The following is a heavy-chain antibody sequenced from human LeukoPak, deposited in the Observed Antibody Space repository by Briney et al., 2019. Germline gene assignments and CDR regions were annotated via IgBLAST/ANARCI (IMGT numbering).Heavy chain of an antibody. CDR2: IKQDGSEK. J-gene: IGHJ4*02. V-gene: IGHV3-7*01. CDR1: GFTFSSYW. CDR3: ATGGGFYYSH. D-gene: IGHD3-22*01. Sequence: GGSLRLSCAASGFTFSSYWMSWVRQAPGKGLEWVANIKQDGSEKYYVDSVKGRFTISKDNSKNTLYVQMDSLRVDDTAVYYCATGGGFYYSHWGQGTLVIVSS.